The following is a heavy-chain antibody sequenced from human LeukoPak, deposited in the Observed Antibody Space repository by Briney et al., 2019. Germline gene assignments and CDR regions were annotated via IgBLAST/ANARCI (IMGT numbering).Heavy chain of an antibody. V-gene: IGHV3-15*01. CDR1: GFTFSNAW. CDR3: TTSVTARGYDAFDI. CDR2: IKGKTDGGTT. Sequence: KPGGSLRLSCAASGFTFSNAWMSWVRQAPGKGLEWVGRIKGKTDGGTTDYAAPVKGRFTIPRDDSKNTLYLQMNSLKTEDTAVYYCTTSVTARGYDAFDIWGQGTMVTVSS. D-gene: IGHD2-21*02. J-gene: IGHJ3*02.